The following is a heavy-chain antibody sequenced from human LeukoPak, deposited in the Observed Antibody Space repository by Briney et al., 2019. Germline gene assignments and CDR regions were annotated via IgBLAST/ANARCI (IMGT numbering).Heavy chain of an antibody. Sequence: SQTLSLTCAVSGGSISDYYWSWIRQPPGQGLEWVGYIPYNGNTYYNPSLKSRLIISIDASNNQFSLNLSSVTAADTAVYYCARESPPHAFDIWGRGTVVTVSS. J-gene: IGHJ3*02. V-gene: IGHV4-30-4*01. CDR1: GGSISDYY. CDR2: IPYNGNT. CDR3: ARESPPHAFDI.